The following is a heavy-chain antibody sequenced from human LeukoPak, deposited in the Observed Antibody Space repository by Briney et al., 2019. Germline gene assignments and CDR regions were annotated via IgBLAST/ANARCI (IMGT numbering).Heavy chain of an antibody. D-gene: IGHD5/OR15-5a*01. Sequence: SVKVSCKASGYTFTSYDINWVRQATGQGLEWMGGINPIFGTPNYAQKFQGRITITADESTSTVYMELSSLRSEDTAVYYCAGESSVYKMYNWFDPWGRGTPITVSS. CDR1: GYTFTSYD. CDR3: AGESSVYKMYNWFDP. V-gene: IGHV1-69*13. CDR2: INPIFGTP. J-gene: IGHJ5*02.